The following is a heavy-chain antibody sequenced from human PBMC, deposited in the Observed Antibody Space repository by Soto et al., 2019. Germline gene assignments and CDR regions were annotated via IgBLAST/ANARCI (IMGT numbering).Heavy chain of an antibody. D-gene: IGHD5-12*01. CDR2: ISGSGGST. Sequence: GGSLRLSCAASGFTFNNYAMNWVRQAPGKGLEWVSAISGSGGSTYYVDSVKGRFTISRDNFMNTLYLQMNSLRAEDTAVYYCAKAIVAPIIFDYWGQGTLVTVSS. J-gene: IGHJ4*02. CDR1: GFTFNNYA. V-gene: IGHV3-23*01. CDR3: AKAIVAPIIFDY.